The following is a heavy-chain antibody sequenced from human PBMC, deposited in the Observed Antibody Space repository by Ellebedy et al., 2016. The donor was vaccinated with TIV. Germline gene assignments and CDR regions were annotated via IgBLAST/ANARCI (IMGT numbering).Heavy chain of an antibody. D-gene: IGHD3-10*01. Sequence: GGSLRLXCVASGFTFSNYVMSWVRQAPGKGLEWVSAISGTVVTTYYADSVKGRFTISRDNSKNTLYLEMNSLRTEDTAVYYCAPLRLWFGELLSSDYWGQGTRVTVSS. CDR3: APLRLWFGELLSSDY. CDR2: ISGTVVTT. V-gene: IGHV3-23*01. CDR1: GFTFSNYV. J-gene: IGHJ4*02.